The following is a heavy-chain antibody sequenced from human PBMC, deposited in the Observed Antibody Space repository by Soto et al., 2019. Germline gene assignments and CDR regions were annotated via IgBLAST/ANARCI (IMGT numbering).Heavy chain of an antibody. CDR1: GFTFSSYG. D-gene: IGHD3-3*01. J-gene: IGHJ5*02. CDR2: ISYDGSNK. V-gene: IGHV3-30*18. Sequence: QVQLVESGGGVVQPGRSLRLSCAASGFTFSSYGMHWVRQAPGKGLEWVAVISYDGSNKYYADSVKGRFTISRDNSKNTLYLQMNSLRAVDTAVYYCAKDRYYDFWSGNLWFDPWGQGTLVTVSS. CDR3: AKDRYYDFWSGNLWFDP.